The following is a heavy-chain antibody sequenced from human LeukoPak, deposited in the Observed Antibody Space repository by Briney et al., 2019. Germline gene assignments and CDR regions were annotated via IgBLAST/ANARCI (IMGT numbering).Heavy chain of an antibody. CDR2: INHSGST. J-gene: IGHJ5*02. V-gene: IGHV4-34*01. CDR1: GGSFSGYY. CDR3: ARRYYGSGRRFDP. D-gene: IGHD3-10*01. Sequence: SETLSLTCAVYGGSFSGYYWSWIRQPPGKGLEWFGEINHSGSTNYNPSLKSRVTISVDTSKNQFSLKLSSVTAADTAVYYCARRYYGSGRRFDPWGQGTLVTVSS.